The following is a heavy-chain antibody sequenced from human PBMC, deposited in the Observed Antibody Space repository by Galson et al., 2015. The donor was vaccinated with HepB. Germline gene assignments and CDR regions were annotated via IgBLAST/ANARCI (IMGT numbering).Heavy chain of an antibody. CDR1: GYTFTSHF. CDR3: ARTGDLSYYYNYMDV. D-gene: IGHD7-27*01. J-gene: IGHJ6*03. Sequence: SVKVSCKASGYTFTSHFIHWVRQASGQGLEWMGVIAPSGGSTSYAQKFKGRVTMTRDTSTSTVYMELSSLRTEDTAVYYCARTGDLSYYYNYMDVWGKGTTVTVSS. V-gene: IGHV1-46*01. CDR2: IAPSGGST.